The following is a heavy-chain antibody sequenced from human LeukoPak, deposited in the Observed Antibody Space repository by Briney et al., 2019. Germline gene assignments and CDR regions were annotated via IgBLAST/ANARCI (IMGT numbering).Heavy chain of an antibody. D-gene: IGHD3-22*01. Sequence: PGGSLRLSCAASGFTFGTFGMHWVRQAPCKGLEWVAFISYDGSSEYDADSVKGRFTISRDNSENTVYLQMNSLRAEDTAVYYCAKSEVYYFGTSGGFDYWGQGTLVTVAS. CDR1: GFTFGTFG. J-gene: IGHJ4*02. V-gene: IGHV3-30*18. CDR3: AKSEVYYFGTSGGFDY. CDR2: ISYDGSSE.